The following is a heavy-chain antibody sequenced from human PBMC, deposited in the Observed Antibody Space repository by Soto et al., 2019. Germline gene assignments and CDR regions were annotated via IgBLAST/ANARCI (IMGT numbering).Heavy chain of an antibody. Sequence: PGGSLRLSCAASGFTFIIYSMNWVRQAPGKGLEWVSSISSSSSYIYYADSVKGRFTISRDNAKNSLYLQMNSLRAEDTAVYYCARAPGYCSSTSCYSKYWGQGTLVTVSS. CDR2: ISSSSSYI. CDR1: GFTFIIYS. CDR3: ARAPGYCSSTSCYSKY. J-gene: IGHJ4*02. V-gene: IGHV3-21*01. D-gene: IGHD2-2*01.